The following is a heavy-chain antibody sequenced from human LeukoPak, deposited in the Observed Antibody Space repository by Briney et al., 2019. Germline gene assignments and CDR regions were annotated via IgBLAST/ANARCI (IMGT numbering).Heavy chain of an antibody. D-gene: IGHD6-19*01. CDR2: INIYNGNT. CDR1: GYAFISYG. CDR3: ARDSSSGWYGVVDY. Sequence: GASVKVSRKASGYAFISYGITWVRQAPGQGLEWMGWINIYNGNTNYAQKLRGRVTMTTDTSTSTAYMELRSLRSDDTAVYYCARDSSSGWYGVVDYWGQGTLVTVSS. V-gene: IGHV1-18*01. J-gene: IGHJ4*02.